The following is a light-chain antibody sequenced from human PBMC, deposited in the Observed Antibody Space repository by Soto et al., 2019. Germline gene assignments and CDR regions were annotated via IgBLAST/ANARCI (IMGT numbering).Light chain of an antibody. J-gene: IGLJ2*01. CDR2: DVS. Sequence: QSALTQPASVSGSPGQSITISCTGTSSDIGTYTYVSWYQRHPGKAPKLMIYDVSNRPSGVSNRFSASKSGNTASLTISGLQTEDEADYYCSSYTSRSTVVFGGGTKLTVL. CDR3: SSYTSRSTVV. CDR1: SSDIGTYTY. V-gene: IGLV2-14*03.